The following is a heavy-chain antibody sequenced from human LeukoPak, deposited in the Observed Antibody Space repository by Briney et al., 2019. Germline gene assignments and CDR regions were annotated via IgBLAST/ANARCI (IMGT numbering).Heavy chain of an antibody. CDR2: IRYDGSNK. CDR3: AKGPAMVRGVWAS. CDR1: GFTFSSYG. J-gene: IGHJ4*02. Sequence: PGGSLRLSCAASGFTFSSYGMHWVRQAPGKGLEWVAFIRYDGSNKYYADSVKGRFTISRDNSKNTLYLQMNSLRAEDTAVYYCAKGPAMVRGVWASWGQGTLVTVSS. V-gene: IGHV3-30*02. D-gene: IGHD3-10*01.